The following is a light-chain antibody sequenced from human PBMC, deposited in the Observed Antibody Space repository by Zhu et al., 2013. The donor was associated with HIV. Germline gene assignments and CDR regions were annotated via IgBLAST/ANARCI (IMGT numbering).Light chain of an antibody. Sequence: DTQMTQSPSTLSASVGDRVTMTCRASQSVSTWVAWYQHKPGKAPKLLIYKASSLQSGVPSRFSGSGSGTEFTLTISSLQPDDFATYYCQEYNSYWTFGQGTKVGNQT. CDR3: QEYNSYWT. CDR1: QSVSTW. J-gene: IGKJ1*01. V-gene: IGKV1-5*03. CDR2: KAS.